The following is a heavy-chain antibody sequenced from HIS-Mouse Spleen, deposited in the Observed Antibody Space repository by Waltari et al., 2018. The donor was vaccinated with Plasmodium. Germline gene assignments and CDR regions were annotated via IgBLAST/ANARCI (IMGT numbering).Heavy chain of an antibody. CDR1: GYTFTGYY. CDR2: INPKSGVT. Sequence: QVQLVQSGAEVKKPGASVKVSCKASGYTFTGYYMHWVRPALGQGLEGMGGINPKSGVTNYAQKFQGSVTVNGDTTISTACMELSRLRADDTAVYYCARVLGYKAAAGTFVEYFQHWGQGTLVTVSS. CDR3: ARVLGYKAAAGTFVEYFQH. D-gene: IGHD6-13*01. V-gene: IGHV1-2*02. J-gene: IGHJ1*01.